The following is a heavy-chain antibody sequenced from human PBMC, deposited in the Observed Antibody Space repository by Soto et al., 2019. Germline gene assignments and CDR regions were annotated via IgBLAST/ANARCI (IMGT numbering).Heavy chain of an antibody. V-gene: IGHV1-69*01. CDR2: IIPIFGTA. J-gene: IGHJ5*02. CDR1: GGTFSSYA. Sequence: QVQLVQSGAEVKKPGSSVKVSCKASGGTFSSYAISWVRQAPGQGLEWMGGIIPIFGTANYAQKFQGRVTXXXXXXXXTXXXELSSLRSEDTAVYYCARDPHLIRIAAAGTPFDPWGQGTLVTVSS. D-gene: IGHD6-13*01. CDR3: ARDPHLIRIAAAGTPFDP.